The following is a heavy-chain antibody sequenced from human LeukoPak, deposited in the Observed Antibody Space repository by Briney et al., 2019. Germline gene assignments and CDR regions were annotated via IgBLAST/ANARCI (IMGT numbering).Heavy chain of an antibody. J-gene: IGHJ6*03. V-gene: IGHV3-30*02. CDR3: AKRESTVVTSDYYYYMDV. Sequence: PGGSLRLSCAASGFTLTSYGMHWVRQGPGKGLEWVAFIHYDGINKYYADSVKGRFTISRDISKNTLYLQMNSLRAEDTAVYYCAKRESTVVTSDYYYYMDVWGKGTTVIISS. CDR1: GFTLTSYG. CDR2: IHYDGINK. D-gene: IGHD2-21*02.